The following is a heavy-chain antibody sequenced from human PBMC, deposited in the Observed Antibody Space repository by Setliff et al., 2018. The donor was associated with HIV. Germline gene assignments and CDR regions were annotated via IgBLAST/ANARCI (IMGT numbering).Heavy chain of an antibody. V-gene: IGHV3-23*01. J-gene: IGHJ3*02. CDR3: ARLWGLKEDTFDI. Sequence: GGSLRLSCAASGFTFSRYGMNWVRQAPGKGLEWVSTISDSDNSTYYADSVMGRFTISRDNSKNTLYLQMNSLRAEDTAIYYCARLWGLKEDTFDIWGQGTMVTVSS. CDR1: GFTFSRYG. CDR2: ISDSDNST. D-gene: IGHD3-16*01.